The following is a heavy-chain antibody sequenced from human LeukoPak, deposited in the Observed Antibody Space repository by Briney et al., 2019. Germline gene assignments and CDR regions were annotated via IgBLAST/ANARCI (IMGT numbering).Heavy chain of an antibody. CDR2: IYYSGST. CDR3: ARAHYRYCSSTSCYELDY. CDR1: GGSISSYY. J-gene: IGHJ4*02. V-gene: IGHV4-59*01. D-gene: IGHD2-2*01. Sequence: SSETLSLTCTVSGGSISSYYWSWIRQPPGKGLEWIGYIYYSGSTNYNPSLKSRVTISVDTSKNQFSLKLSSVTAADTAVYYCARAHYRYCSSTSCYELDYWGQGTLVTVSS.